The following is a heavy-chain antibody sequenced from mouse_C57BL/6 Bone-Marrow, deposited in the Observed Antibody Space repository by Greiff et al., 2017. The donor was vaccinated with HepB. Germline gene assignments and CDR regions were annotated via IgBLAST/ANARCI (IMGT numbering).Heavy chain of an antibody. V-gene: IGHV5-17*01. D-gene: IGHD1-1*01. CDR3: ANYYGSGYDYAMDY. J-gene: IGHJ4*01. CDR1: GFTFSDYG. Sequence: EVKLMESGGGLVKPGGSLKLSCAASGFTFSDYGMHWVRQAPEKGLEWVAYISSGSSTIYYADTVKGRFTISRDNAKNTLVLQMTSLRSEDTAMYYCANYYGSGYDYAMDYWGQGTSVTVSS. CDR2: ISSGSSTI.